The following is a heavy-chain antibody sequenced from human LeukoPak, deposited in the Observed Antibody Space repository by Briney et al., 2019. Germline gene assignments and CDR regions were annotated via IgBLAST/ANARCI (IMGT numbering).Heavy chain of an antibody. J-gene: IGHJ4*02. Sequence: PSETLSLTCTVSGGSISSYYWSWIRQPPGKGLEWIGYIYYSGSTNYNPSLKSRVTISVDTSKNQFSLKLSSVTAADPAVYYCARHSVSGSWYLRFEYWGQGTLVNVSS. CDR2: IYYSGST. D-gene: IGHD6-13*01. CDR3: ARHSVSGSWYLRFEY. V-gene: IGHV4-59*08. CDR1: GGSISSYY.